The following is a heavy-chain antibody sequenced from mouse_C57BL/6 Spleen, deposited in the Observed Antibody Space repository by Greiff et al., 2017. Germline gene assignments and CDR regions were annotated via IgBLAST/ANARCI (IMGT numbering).Heavy chain of an antibody. CDR1: GFTFSDFY. CDR3: ARDYGGYFDV. V-gene: IGHV7-1*01. Sequence: EVKLMESGGGLVQSGRSLRLSCATSGFTFSDFYMEWVRQAPGKGLEWIAASRNKANDYTTEYSASVKGRFIVSRDTSQSILYLQMNALRAEDTAIYYCARDYGGYFDVWGTGTTVTVSS. J-gene: IGHJ1*03. CDR2: SRNKANDYTT. D-gene: IGHD1-1*01.